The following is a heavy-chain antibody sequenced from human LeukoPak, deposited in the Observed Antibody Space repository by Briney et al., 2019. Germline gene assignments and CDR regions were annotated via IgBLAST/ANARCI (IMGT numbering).Heavy chain of an antibody. Sequence: SETLSLTCAVSGGSISSGGYSWSWIRQPPGKGLEWIGYIYYSGSTSYNPSLKSRVTISVDTSKNQFSLKLSSVTAADTAVYYCAREATMVRGLSWFDPWGQGTLVTASS. CDR2: IYYSGST. J-gene: IGHJ5*02. D-gene: IGHD3-10*01. CDR3: AREATMVRGLSWFDP. CDR1: GGSISSGGYS. V-gene: IGHV4-61*08.